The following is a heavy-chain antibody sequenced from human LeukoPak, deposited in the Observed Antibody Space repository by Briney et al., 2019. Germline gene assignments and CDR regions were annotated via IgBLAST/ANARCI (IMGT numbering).Heavy chain of an antibody. CDR2: ISACNGNT. D-gene: IGHD3-3*01. V-gene: IGHV1-18*01. Sequence: GSLKVSCKASGYTFTSYGISWVRQAPGQGLEWMGWISACNGNTNYAQKLQGRVTMTTDTSTSTAYMELRSLRSDDTAVHYCARDRSSTYYDFWGPREGWFDPWGQGTLVTVS. CDR1: GYTFTSYG. CDR3: ARDRSSTYYDFWGPREGWFDP. J-gene: IGHJ5*02.